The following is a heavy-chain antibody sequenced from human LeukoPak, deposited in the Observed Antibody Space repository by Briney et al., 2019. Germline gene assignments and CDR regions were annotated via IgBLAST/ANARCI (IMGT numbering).Heavy chain of an antibody. Sequence: PSETLSLTCAVSGGSIISNNWWSWVRQAPGKGLEWIGDIFHAGSTNYNPSLKSRVTISVDTSKNQFSLKLSSVTAADTAVYYCARGRIAARSRFDYWGQGTLVTVSS. CDR3: ARGRIAARSRFDY. V-gene: IGHV4-4*02. J-gene: IGHJ4*02. CDR1: GGSIISNNW. D-gene: IGHD6-6*01. CDR2: IFHAGST.